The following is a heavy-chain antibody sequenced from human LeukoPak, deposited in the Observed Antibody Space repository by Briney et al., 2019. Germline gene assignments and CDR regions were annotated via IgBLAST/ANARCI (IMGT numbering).Heavy chain of an antibody. J-gene: IGHJ4*02. Sequence: GGSLRLSCAASGFTFSSYAMSWGRQAPGKGLEWGSAISGSGGSTYYADSVKGRVTISRENSKTRVYLQMTSLRVEDTAVYYCAKDDFYDSSGYYSPFDYWGQGTLVTVSS. CDR2: ISGSGGST. CDR1: GFTFSSYA. V-gene: IGHV3-23*01. D-gene: IGHD3-22*01. CDR3: AKDDFYDSSGYYSPFDY.